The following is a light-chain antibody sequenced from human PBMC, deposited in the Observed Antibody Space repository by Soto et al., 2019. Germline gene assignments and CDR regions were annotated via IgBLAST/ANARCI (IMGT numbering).Light chain of an antibody. Sequence: SYELTQPPSVSVAPGQTARISCGGNNIGIKSVHWYQQKPGQAPVVVVYDDDDRPTGIPERFSGSNSGNTATLTISRVEAGDEADYCCQVWDSRSGHFVVFGGGTKLTVL. CDR3: QVWDSRSGHFVV. J-gene: IGLJ2*01. CDR2: DDD. CDR1: NIGIKS. V-gene: IGLV3-21*02.